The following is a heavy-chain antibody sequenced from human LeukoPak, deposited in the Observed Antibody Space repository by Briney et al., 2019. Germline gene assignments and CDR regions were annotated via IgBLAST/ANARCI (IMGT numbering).Heavy chain of an antibody. CDR1: AFTFSSYS. V-gene: IGHV3-21*01. CDR3: AREVRGGYCSSTSCYTS. D-gene: IGHD2-2*02. CDR2: ISSSSSYI. Sequence: GGSLRLSCAASAFTFSSYSMNWVRQAPGKGLEWVSSISSSSSYIYYADSVKCRFTISRDNAKNSLYLQMNSLRAEDTAVYYCAREVRGGYCSSTSCYTSWGQGTLVTVSP. J-gene: IGHJ4*02.